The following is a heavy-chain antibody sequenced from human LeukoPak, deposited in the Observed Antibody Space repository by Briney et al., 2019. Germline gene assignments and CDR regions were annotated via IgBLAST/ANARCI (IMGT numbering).Heavy chain of an antibody. CDR1: GGTFSSYA. Sequence: SVKVSCKASGGTFSSYAISWVRQAPGQGLEWMGGIISIFGTANYAQKFQGRVTITTDESTSTAYMEQSSLRSEDTAVYYCARISYNSWSSSFVDYYYYYMDVWGKGTTVTVS. CDR2: IISIFGTA. D-gene: IGHD6-13*01. CDR3: ARISYNSWSSSFVDYYYYYMDV. V-gene: IGHV1-69*05. J-gene: IGHJ6*03.